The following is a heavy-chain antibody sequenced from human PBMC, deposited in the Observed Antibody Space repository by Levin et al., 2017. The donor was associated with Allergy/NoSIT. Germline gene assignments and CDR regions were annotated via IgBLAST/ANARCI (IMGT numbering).Heavy chain of an antibody. V-gene: IGHV3-53*01. J-gene: IGHJ4*02. CDR3: ARGSEFGEPIDY. CDR1: GFNVNDNY. CDR2: LYSGGNT. Sequence: GGSLRLSCAASGFNVNDNYMTWVRQAPGKGLEWVSVLYSGGNTYYADSVKGRFTISRDTSKNTLILQMNSLRVDDSAVYFCARGSEFGEPIDYWGQGTLVSVSS. D-gene: IGHD3-10*01.